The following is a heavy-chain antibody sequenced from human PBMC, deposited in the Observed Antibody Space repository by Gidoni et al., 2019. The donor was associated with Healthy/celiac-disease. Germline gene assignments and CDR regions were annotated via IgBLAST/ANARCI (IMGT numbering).Heavy chain of an antibody. J-gene: IGHJ4*02. Sequence: EVQLVESGGGLVKPGGSLRLPCAGPGFTFSNAWMCWVRQATGKGLEWVGRIKSKTDGGTTDYAAPVKGRFTISRDDSKNTLYLQMNSLKTEDTAVYYCTTFLIVGAGGEDYWGQGTLVTVSS. D-gene: IGHD1-26*01. V-gene: IGHV3-15*01. CDR1: GFTFSNAW. CDR2: IKSKTDGGTT. CDR3: TTFLIVGAGGEDY.